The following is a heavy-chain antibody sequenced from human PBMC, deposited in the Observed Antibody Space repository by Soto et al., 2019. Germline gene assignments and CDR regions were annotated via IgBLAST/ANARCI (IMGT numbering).Heavy chain of an antibody. CDR3: AKDWGRNLIWFGELFFERTGGAIDY. J-gene: IGHJ4*02. V-gene: IGHV3-23*01. D-gene: IGHD3-10*01. CDR2: ISGSGGST. CDR1: GFTFSSYA. Sequence: EVQLLESGGGLVQPGGSLRLSCAASGFTFSSYAMSWVRQAPGKGLEWVSAISGSGGSTYYADSVKGRFTISRDNSKNPLYLQMSSLRAEETAVYYCAKDWGRNLIWFGELFFERTGGAIDYWGQGSLVTVSS.